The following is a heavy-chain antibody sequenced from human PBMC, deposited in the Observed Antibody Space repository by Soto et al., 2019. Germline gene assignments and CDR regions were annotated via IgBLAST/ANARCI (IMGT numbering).Heavy chain of an antibody. Sequence: QVQLVQSGAEVKKPGSSVKVSCKASGGTFSSYAISWVRQAPGQGLEWMGGIIPIFGTANYAQKFQGRVTITADKSTSTAYMELSSLRSEDTSVYYFARAEVYYYDSSGYPSAEYFQHWGQGTLVTVSS. CDR3: ARAEVYYYDSSGYPSAEYFQH. CDR1: GGTFSSYA. D-gene: IGHD3-22*01. CDR2: IIPIFGTA. J-gene: IGHJ1*01. V-gene: IGHV1-69*06.